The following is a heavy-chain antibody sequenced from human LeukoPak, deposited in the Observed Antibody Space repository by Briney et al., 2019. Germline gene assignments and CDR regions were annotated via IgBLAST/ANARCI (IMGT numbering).Heavy chain of an antibody. J-gene: IGHJ4*02. CDR1: GFTFDDYA. CDR3: ARDGGGGLDY. D-gene: IGHD2-15*01. V-gene: IGHV3-43*02. Sequence: PGGSLRLSCAASGFTFDDYAMHWVRQAPGKGLEWVSLISGDGGSTYYADSVKGRFTISRDNAKNSLYLQMNSLRAEDTAVYYCARDGGGGLDYWGQGTLVTVSS. CDR2: ISGDGGST.